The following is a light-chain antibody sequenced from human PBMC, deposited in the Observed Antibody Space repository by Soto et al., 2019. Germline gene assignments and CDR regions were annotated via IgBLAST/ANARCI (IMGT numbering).Light chain of an antibody. Sequence: DIQMTQSPSSLSASVGDRVTITCRASQSISSYLNWYQQKPGKAPKLLIYDASSLQSGVPSRFSGSGSGTDFTLTIRSLQPEDFATYYCQQSYSTLWTFGQGTKVEIK. CDR3: QQSYSTLWT. CDR2: DAS. V-gene: IGKV1-39*01. CDR1: QSISSY. J-gene: IGKJ1*01.